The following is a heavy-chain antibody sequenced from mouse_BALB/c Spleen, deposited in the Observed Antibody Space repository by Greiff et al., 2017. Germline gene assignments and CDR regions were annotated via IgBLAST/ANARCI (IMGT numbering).Heavy chain of an antibody. V-gene: IGHV14-3*02. CDR1: GFNIKDTY. CDR3: ASTVVPSYYAMDY. Sequence: VQLQQSGAELVKPGASVKLSCTASGFNIKDTYMHWVKQRPEQGLEWIGRIDPANGNTKYDPKFQGKATITADTSSNTAYLQLSSLTSEDTAVYYCASTVVPSYYAMDYWGQGTSVTVSS. CDR2: IDPANGNT. J-gene: IGHJ4*01. D-gene: IGHD1-1*01.